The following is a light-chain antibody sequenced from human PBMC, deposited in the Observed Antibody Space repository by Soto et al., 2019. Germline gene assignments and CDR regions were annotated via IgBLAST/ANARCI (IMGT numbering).Light chain of an antibody. CDR1: SSDVGSYDL. Sequence: QSVLTQPASVSGSPGQSITISCTGTSSDVGSYDLVSWYQQPPGKAPKLMIYEDTKRPSGISTRFSGSKSGNAASLTISGLQAEDEADYYCCSYAGSRTFVFGTGTKLTVL. CDR3: CSYAGSRTFV. V-gene: IGLV2-23*01. J-gene: IGLJ1*01. CDR2: EDT.